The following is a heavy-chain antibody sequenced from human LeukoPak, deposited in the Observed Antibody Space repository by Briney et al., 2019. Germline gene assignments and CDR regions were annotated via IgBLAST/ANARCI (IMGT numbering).Heavy chain of an antibody. CDR3: AREGSSSWYYYYYYMDV. V-gene: IGHV4-4*07. CDR2: IYTSGST. Sequence: PSETLSLTCTVSGGSISSYYWSWIRQPAGKGLEWIGRIYTSGSTNYNPSLKSRVTMSVDTSKNQFSLKLSSVTAADTAVYYCAREGSSSWYYYYYYMDVSSKGTTVTVSS. CDR1: GGSISSYY. D-gene: IGHD6-13*01. J-gene: IGHJ6*03.